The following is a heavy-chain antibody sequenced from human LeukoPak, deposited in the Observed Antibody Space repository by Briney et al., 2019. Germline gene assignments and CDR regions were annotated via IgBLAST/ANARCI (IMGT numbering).Heavy chain of an antibody. CDR1: GGSFSGYY. CDR3: ARRGLYYYYGMGV. Sequence: SETLSLTCAVYGGSFSGYYWSWIRQPPGKGLEWIGEINHSGSTNYNPSLKSRVTISVDTSKNQFSLKLSSVTAADTAVYYCARRGLYYYYGMGVWGQGTTVTVSS. D-gene: IGHD3/OR15-3a*01. V-gene: IGHV4-34*01. CDR2: INHSGST. J-gene: IGHJ6*02.